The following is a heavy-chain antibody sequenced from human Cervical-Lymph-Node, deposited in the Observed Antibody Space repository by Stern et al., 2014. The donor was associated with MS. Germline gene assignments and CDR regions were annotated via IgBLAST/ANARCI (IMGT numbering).Heavy chain of an antibody. CDR1: GGSVSSGGYT. V-gene: IGHV4-30-2*01. J-gene: IGHJ5*02. CDR2: IYEDESS. D-gene: IGHD3-3*01. Sequence: QVQLLESGSGLVRPSQTLSLTCTVSGGSVSSGGYTWSWLRQPPGKGLEWIGYIYEDESSYYNPSLKSRVTISIDRSKNQFSLRLSSMTAADTALYYCARVVRFLEWVPFDPWGQGILVTVSS. CDR3: ARVVRFLEWVPFDP.